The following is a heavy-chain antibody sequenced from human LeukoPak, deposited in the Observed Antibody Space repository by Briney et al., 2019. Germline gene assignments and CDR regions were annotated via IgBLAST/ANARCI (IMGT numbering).Heavy chain of an antibody. V-gene: IGHV1-58*01. CDR2: IVVGSGNT. Sequence: ASVKVSCKASGLTFTSSAVQWVRQARGQRLEWIGWIVVGSGNTNYAQKFQERVTITRDMSTSTAYMELSSLRSEDTAVYYCAASKCQYSGSYCEFAFDIWGQGTMVTVSS. D-gene: IGHD1-26*01. J-gene: IGHJ3*02. CDR3: AASKCQYSGSYCEFAFDI. CDR1: GLTFTSSA.